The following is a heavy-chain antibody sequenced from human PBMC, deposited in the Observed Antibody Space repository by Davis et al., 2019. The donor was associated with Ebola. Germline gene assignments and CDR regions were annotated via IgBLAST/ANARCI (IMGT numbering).Heavy chain of an antibody. J-gene: IGHJ6*02. Sequence: SLKISCAASGFTFDDYAMHWVRQAPGKGLEWVSGISWNSGSIGYADSVKGRFTISRDNAKNSLYLQMNSLRAEDTALYYCAKERFGYSNRGRYGMDVWGQGTTVTVSS. CDR3: AKERFGYSNRGRYGMDV. CDR1: GFTFDDYA. D-gene: IGHD4-11*01. CDR2: ISWNSGSI. V-gene: IGHV3-9*01.